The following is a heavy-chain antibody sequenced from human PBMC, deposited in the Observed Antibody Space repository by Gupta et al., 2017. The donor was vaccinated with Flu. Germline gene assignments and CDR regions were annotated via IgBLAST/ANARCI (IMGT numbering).Heavy chain of an antibody. CDR1: GGAISIYY. J-gene: IGHJ5*02. CDR2: TSKTGNT. V-gene: IGHV4-59*08. Sequence: QVQLQESGPGLVKSSETLSLSCTVSGGAISIYYWGWIRQTPGGGLELLGYTSKTGNTKYHPSLEGRLSMSLDTSSGQVSLKLASVSAADMATYYCVRVDRRWFDPWGQGILVTVSS. CDR3: VRVDRRWFDP.